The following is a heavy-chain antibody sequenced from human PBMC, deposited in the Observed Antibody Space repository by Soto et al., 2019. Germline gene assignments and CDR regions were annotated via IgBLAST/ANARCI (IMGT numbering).Heavy chain of an antibody. Sequence: QVHLVESGGGLVRPGGSLKLSCAASGFRFSDYYMSWIRQAPGKGLEWVSYISMSGTTIYYADSVKGRFTTSRDNAKNSLYLQMTSLRAQDTAVYYCARPVGSLHYWGQGNLVTVSS. CDR2: ISMSGTTI. D-gene: IGHD1-26*01. J-gene: IGHJ4*02. V-gene: IGHV3-11*01. CDR1: GFRFSDYY. CDR3: ARPVGSLHY.